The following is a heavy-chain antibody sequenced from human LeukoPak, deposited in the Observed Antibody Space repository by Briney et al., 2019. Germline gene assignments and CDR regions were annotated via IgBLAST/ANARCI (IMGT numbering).Heavy chain of an antibody. V-gene: IGHV4-39*07. D-gene: IGHD3-3*01. Sequence: SETLSLTCTVSGGSISSSIYYWGWIRQPPGKGLEWIGSIYYSGSTYYNPSLKSRVTISVDTSKNQFSLKLSSVTAADTAVYYCARTFYDFWSGYRYYYYYYMDVWGKGTTVTVSS. CDR1: GGSISSSIYY. CDR2: IYYSGST. CDR3: ARTFYDFWSGYRYYYYYYMDV. J-gene: IGHJ6*03.